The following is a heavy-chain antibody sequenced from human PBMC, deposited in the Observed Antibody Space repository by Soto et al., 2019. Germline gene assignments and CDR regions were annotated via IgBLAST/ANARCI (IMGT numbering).Heavy chain of an antibody. Sequence: ASVKVSCKASGYTFTSYDINWVRQATGQGLEWMGWMNPNSGNTGYAQKFQGRVTMTRNTSISTAYMELSSLRSEDTAVYYCARGAITMVRGVMKLYYYYYYMDVWGKGTTVTVSS. CDR2: MNPNSGNT. D-gene: IGHD3-10*01. CDR3: ARGAITMVRGVMKLYYYYYYMDV. J-gene: IGHJ6*03. CDR1: GYTFTSYD. V-gene: IGHV1-8*01.